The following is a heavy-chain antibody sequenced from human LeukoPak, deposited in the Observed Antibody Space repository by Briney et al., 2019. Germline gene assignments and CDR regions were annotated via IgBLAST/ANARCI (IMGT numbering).Heavy chain of an antibody. V-gene: IGHV4-34*01. J-gene: IGHJ5*02. Sequence: SETLSLTCAVYGGSFSGYYWSWIRQPPGKGLEWIGEINHSGSTNYNPSLKSRVTISVDTSKNQFSLKLSSVTAADTAVYYCARQIRWLRYWFDPWGQGTLVTVSS. D-gene: IGHD5-12*01. CDR3: ARQIRWLRYWFDP. CDR1: GGSFSGYY. CDR2: INHSGST.